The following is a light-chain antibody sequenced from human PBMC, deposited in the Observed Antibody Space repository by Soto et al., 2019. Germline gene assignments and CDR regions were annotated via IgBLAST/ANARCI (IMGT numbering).Light chain of an antibody. V-gene: IGLV2-14*01. CDR1: SSDVGAYNY. CDR2: EVT. Sequence: QLVLTQPASVSGSPGQSITISCTGSSSDVGAYNYVSWYQQHPGKAPRLMIYEVTNRPSGASNRFSGSKSGNTASLTISGLRAEDEADYYCSSYTSGSTLVVFGGGTKVTVL. CDR3: SSYTSGSTLVV. J-gene: IGLJ2*01.